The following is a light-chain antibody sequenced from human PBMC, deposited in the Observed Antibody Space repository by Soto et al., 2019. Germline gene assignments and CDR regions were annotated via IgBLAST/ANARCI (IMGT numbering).Light chain of an antibody. V-gene: IGLV1-44*01. CDR3: ATWDDSINGPV. CDR2: RNN. Sequence: QSVLTQPPSASGTPGQRVTISCSGSSSNIGSNVVSWFQQLPGAAPKILIYRNNQRAAGVPDRFSASKSGTSASLAISGLQSEDESDYHCATWDDSINGPVFGGGTKLTVL. J-gene: IGLJ2*01. CDR1: SSNIGSNV.